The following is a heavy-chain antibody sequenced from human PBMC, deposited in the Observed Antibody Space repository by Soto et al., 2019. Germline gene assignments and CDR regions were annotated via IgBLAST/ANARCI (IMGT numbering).Heavy chain of an antibody. CDR2: ISTSGDT. CDR3: ARDMHYYNSSGSSDVFDL. D-gene: IGHD3-22*01. J-gene: IGHJ3*01. CDR1: GFTVSSNY. V-gene: IGHV3-53*04. Sequence: PGGSLRLSCAASGFTVSSNYMSWVRQAPGKGLEWVSTISTSGDTHYADSVKGRSTVSRHNSKNTLFFQMNSLRPEDTAVYYCARDMHYYNSSGSSDVFDLWGQGTLVTVSS.